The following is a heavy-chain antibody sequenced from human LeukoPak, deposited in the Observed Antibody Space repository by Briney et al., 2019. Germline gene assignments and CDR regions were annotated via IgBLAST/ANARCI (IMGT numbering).Heavy chain of an antibody. CDR1: GGSISSGGYY. D-gene: IGHD3-22*01. Sequence: SQTLSLTCTVSGGSISSGGYYWSWIRQHPGKGLEWIGYIYYSGSTYYNPSLKSRVTISVDTSKNRFSLKLSSVTAADTAVYYCASMIVVVTTTDYYYYGMDVWGQGTTVTVSS. V-gene: IGHV4-31*03. CDR3: ASMIVVVTTTDYYYYGMDV. CDR2: IYYSGST. J-gene: IGHJ6*02.